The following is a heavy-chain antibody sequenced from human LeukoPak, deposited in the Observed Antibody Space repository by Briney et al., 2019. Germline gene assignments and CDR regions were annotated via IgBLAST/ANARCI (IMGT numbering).Heavy chain of an antibody. V-gene: IGHV5-51*01. Sequence: SGESLKISCKGSGYSFTNYWIGWVRQMPGKGLEWMGIIYPGDSDTRYSPSFQGQGTISADKSISAAYLQWSSLKASDTAMYYCARLSRAYGSGSYYNSPFDYWGQGTLVTVSS. CDR1: GYSFTNYW. J-gene: IGHJ4*02. CDR2: IYPGDSDT. CDR3: ARLSRAYGSGSYYNSPFDY. D-gene: IGHD3-10*01.